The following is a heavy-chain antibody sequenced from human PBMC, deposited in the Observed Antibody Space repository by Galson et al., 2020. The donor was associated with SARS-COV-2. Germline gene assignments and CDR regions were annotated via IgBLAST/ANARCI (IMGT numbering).Heavy chain of an antibody. D-gene: IGHD6-19*01. CDR1: GYSFTNYW. Sequence: GESLKISCRTSGYSFTNYWIGWVRHSPRKGLEWRGLIYPDVSYTIYIPSFQGQLTISAHKSITTAFLQSSSLKASDTAIYYCAVHGASSGWYERIDYWGQGTLVTVSS. J-gene: IGHJ4*02. CDR3: AVHGASSGWYERIDY. V-gene: IGHV5-51*01. CDR2: IYPDVSYT.